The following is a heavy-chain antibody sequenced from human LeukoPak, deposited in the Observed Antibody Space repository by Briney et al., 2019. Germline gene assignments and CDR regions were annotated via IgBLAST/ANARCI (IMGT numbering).Heavy chain of an antibody. CDR3: AGILTGLGGY. CDR2: FDPEDGET. J-gene: IGHJ4*02. V-gene: IGHV1-24*01. D-gene: IGHD3-9*01. Sequence: ASVKVSCKASGYTFTGYYMHWVRQAPGKGLEWMGGFDPEDGETIYAQKFQGRVTMTEDTSTDTAYMELSSLRSEDTAVYYCAGILTGLGGYWGQGTLVTVSS. CDR1: GYTFTGYY.